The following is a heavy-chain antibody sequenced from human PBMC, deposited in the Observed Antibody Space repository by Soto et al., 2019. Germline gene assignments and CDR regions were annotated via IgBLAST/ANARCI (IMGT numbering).Heavy chain of an antibody. CDR1: GYTLPTFG. D-gene: IGHD6-6*01. Sequence: QLHLVRSGAEVRRPGASVKFSCTVSGYTLPTFGVGGGRQVPGQGLGGLGGISGYKGDTDYAQKFQGRVTMTTDRYTSTAYMEVRSLRSDDTAVYYCARDKPQQIVGYNYYYGMDVWGQGTTVTVSS. J-gene: IGHJ6*02. V-gene: IGHV1-18*04. CDR3: ARDKPQQIVGYNYYYGMDV. CDR2: ISGYKGDT.